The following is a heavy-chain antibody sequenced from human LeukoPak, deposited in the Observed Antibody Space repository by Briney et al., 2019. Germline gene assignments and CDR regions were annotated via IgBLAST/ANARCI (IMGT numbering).Heavy chain of an antibody. CDR2: IRYDGSNK. D-gene: IGHD3-10*01. V-gene: IGHV3-30*02. CDR3: AKDLWYYYGSGSYYFPDY. CDR1: GFTFSSYG. Sequence: PGGSLRLSCAASGFTFSSYGMHWVRQAPGKGLEWVAFIRYDGSNKYYADSVKGRFTISRDNSKDTLYLQMNSLRAEDTAVYYCAKDLWYYYGSGSYYFPDYWGQGTPVTVSS. J-gene: IGHJ4*02.